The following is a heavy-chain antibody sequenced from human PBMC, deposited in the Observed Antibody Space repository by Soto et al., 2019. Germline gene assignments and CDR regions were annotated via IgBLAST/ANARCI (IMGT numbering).Heavy chain of an antibody. D-gene: IGHD2-2*01. V-gene: IGHV4-59*01. CDR2: IHYNGNT. CDR3: ASLPCQRSSESCTSCCDFGQ. Sequence: SETLSLPCPVSGASISNYYWSWVRQPPGKGLEWIAYIHYNGNTNYNPSLTSRVTMSLDTSKNQFSLKLLSVTAADTAVYYCASLPCQRSSESCTSCCDFGQWGQGTLVTVSS. J-gene: IGHJ4*02. CDR1: GASISNYY.